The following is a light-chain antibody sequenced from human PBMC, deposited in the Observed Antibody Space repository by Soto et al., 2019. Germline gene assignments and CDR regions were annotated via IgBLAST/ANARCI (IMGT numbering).Light chain of an antibody. J-gene: IGKJ3*01. Sequence: QLTQSPSSLSASVGDIVTITCRASQDVSRYLAWYQKKAGKAPKLLIYGASTLQSGVPSRVSGFGFGTEFTLTISSLKPDDFATYHCHQPPRTPFTFGTGTTVDV. CDR3: HQPPRTPFT. V-gene: IGKV1-9*01. CDR2: GAS. CDR1: QDVSRY.